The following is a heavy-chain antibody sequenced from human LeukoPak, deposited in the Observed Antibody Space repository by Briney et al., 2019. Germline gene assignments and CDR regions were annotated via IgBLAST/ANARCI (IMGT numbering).Heavy chain of an antibody. V-gene: IGHV3-33*01. CDR2: IWYDGSNK. Sequence: GGSLRLSCAASGFTFSSYGMHWVRQAPGKGLEWVAVIWYDGSNKYYADSVKGRFTISRDNSKNTLYLQMNSLRAEDTAVYYCARGPYTQWLVLRYFDYGGQGTLVTVPS. CDR3: ARGPYTQWLVLRYFDY. CDR1: GFTFSSYG. J-gene: IGHJ4*02. D-gene: IGHD6-19*01.